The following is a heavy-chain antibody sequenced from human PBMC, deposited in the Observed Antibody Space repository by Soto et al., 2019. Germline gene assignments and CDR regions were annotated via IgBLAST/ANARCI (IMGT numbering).Heavy chain of an antibody. CDR2: INAGKGNT. V-gene: IGHV1-3*01. D-gene: IGHD1-26*01. Sequence: ASVKVSCKASGYTFTSYAMHWVRQAPGQRLEWMGWINAGKGNTKYSQKFQGRVTITRDTSASTAYMELSSLRSEDTAVYYCASAGYSGSYPYYYYYGMDVWGQGTTVTVSS. CDR1: GYTFTSYA. CDR3: ASAGYSGSYPYYYYYGMDV. J-gene: IGHJ6*02.